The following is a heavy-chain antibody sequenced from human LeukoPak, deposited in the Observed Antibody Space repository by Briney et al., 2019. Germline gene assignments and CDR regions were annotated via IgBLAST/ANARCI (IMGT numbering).Heavy chain of an antibody. Sequence: GGSLRLSCAASGFTFSSYGMHWVRQAPGNGLEWVAVISYDGSNKYYADSVKGRFTISRDNSKNTLYLQMNSLRAEDTAVYYCAKDRGHGDYERFDYYYGMNVWGQGTTVTVSS. CDR1: GFTFSSYG. CDR2: ISYDGSNK. CDR3: AKDRGHGDYERFDYYYGMNV. D-gene: IGHD4-17*01. V-gene: IGHV3-30*18. J-gene: IGHJ6*02.